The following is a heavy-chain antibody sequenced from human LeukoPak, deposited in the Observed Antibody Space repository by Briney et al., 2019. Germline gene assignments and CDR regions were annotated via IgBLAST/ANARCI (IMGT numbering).Heavy chain of an antibody. J-gene: IGHJ4*02. Sequence: ASVKVSCKASGYTFTSYDINWVRQATGQGLEWMGWINPNSGGTNYAQKFQGRVTMTRDTSISTAYMELSRLRSDDTAVYYCARGIAVAELFGYWGQGTLVTVSS. CDR3: ARGIAVAELFGY. D-gene: IGHD6-19*01. V-gene: IGHV1-2*02. CDR1: GYTFTSYD. CDR2: INPNSGGT.